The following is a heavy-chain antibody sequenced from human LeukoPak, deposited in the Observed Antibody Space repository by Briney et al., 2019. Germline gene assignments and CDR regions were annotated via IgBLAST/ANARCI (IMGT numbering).Heavy chain of an antibody. Sequence: ASVKVSCKASGYTFTSYAMHWVRQAPGQRLEWMGWINAGNGNTKYSQKFQGRVTITRDTSASTAYMELSSLRSEDTAVYYCARDAAAAGIIYYYYYGMDVWGQGTTVTVSS. J-gene: IGHJ6*02. CDR2: INAGNGNT. CDR1: GYTFTSYA. D-gene: IGHD6-13*01. CDR3: ARDAAAAGIIYYYYYGMDV. V-gene: IGHV1-3*01.